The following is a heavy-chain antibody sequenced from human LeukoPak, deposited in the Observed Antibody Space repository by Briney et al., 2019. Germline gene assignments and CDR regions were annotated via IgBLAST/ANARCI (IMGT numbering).Heavy chain of an antibody. Sequence: GGSLRLSCAASLHLFRIGFMIWARQAPGKGLEWVGRIESSTDGGTTDYAAPVKGRFTMSRDDSKNTLYLQMNNVKTEDTGVYYCTASAGITGFGVVTDYWGQGTLVIVSS. CDR1: LHLFRIGF. V-gene: IGHV3-15*04. CDR2: IESSTDGGTT. CDR3: TASAGITGFGVVTDY. J-gene: IGHJ4*02. D-gene: IGHD3-3*01.